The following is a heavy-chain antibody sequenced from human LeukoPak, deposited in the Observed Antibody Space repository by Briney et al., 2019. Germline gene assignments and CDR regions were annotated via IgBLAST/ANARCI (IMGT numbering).Heavy chain of an antibody. Sequence: SETLSLTCAVYGGSFSGYYWSWIRQPPGKGLEWIGEIHHTGNSNYIPSLKSRVTMSLDTSKNQLSLRLSSVTAADTAVYYCARGFSGVVARDWGQGTLVTVSS. CDR3: ARGFSGVVARD. CDR2: IHHTGNS. D-gene: IGHD2-15*01. V-gene: IGHV4-34*01. CDR1: GGSFSGYY. J-gene: IGHJ4*02.